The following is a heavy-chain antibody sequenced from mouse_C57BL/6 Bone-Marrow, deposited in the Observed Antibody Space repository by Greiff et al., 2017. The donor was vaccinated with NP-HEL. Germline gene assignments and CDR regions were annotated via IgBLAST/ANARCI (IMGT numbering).Heavy chain of an antibody. D-gene: IGHD1-1*01. CDR2: ISSGGSYT. V-gene: IGHV5-6*01. Sequence: EVHLVESGGDLVKPGGSLKLSCAASGFTFSSYGMSWVRQTPDKRLEWVATISSGGSYTYYPDSVKGRFTISRDNAKNTLYLQMSSLKSENTAMYYCARHDIYYYGSSWFAYWGQGTLVTVSA. J-gene: IGHJ3*01. CDR3: ARHDIYYYGSSWFAY. CDR1: GFTFSSYG.